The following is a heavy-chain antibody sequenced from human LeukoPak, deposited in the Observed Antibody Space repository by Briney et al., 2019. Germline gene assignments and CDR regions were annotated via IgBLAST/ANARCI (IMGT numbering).Heavy chain of an antibody. CDR1: GLTVSNY. J-gene: IGHJ4*02. D-gene: IGHD2-15*01. CDR2: IHPGGTT. CDR3: VGGYDQKKLGY. Sequence: GGSLRLSCAASGLTVSNYMNWVRQAPGKGLEWVSLIHPGGTTYYADSVKGRFTISRDNSKNTLYLQMNSLRAEDTAVYYCVGGYDQKKLGYWGQGTLVTVSS. V-gene: IGHV3-66*01.